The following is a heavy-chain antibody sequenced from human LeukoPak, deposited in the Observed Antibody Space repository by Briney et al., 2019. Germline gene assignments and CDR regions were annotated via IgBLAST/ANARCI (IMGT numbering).Heavy chain of an antibody. D-gene: IGHD6-19*01. Sequence: SETLSLTCSVSGGSISSYYWSWIRQPPGKGLEWIGYISYSGITNYNPSLKSRVTISIDTSRNQFSLKLSSVTAADTAVYFCARYSSGNINWFDPWGQGTLVTVSS. V-gene: IGHV4-59*08. CDR3: ARYSSGNINWFDP. J-gene: IGHJ5*02. CDR2: ISYSGIT. CDR1: GGSISSYY.